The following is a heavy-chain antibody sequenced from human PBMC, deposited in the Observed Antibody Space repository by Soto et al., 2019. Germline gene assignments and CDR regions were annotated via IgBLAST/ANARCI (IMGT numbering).Heavy chain of an antibody. D-gene: IGHD5-18*01. CDR1: GYTFTSYG. CDR3: ARDTPRGYSYGLPTRGAFDI. CDR2: ISAYNGNT. J-gene: IGHJ3*02. V-gene: IGHV1-18*01. Sequence: ASVKVSCKASGYTFTSYGISWVRQAPGQGLEWMGWISAYNGNTNYAQKLQGRVTMTTDTSTSTAYMELRSLRSADTAVYYCARDTPRGYSYGLPTRGAFDIWGQGTMVT.